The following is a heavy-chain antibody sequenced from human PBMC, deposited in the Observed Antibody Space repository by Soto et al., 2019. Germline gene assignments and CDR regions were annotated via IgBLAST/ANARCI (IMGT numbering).Heavy chain of an antibody. CDR3: ARAVGGIAPREGSGTP. Sequence: QVQLQQWGAGLLKPSETLSLTCAVYGGSFSGYYWSWIRQPPGKGLEWIGEINHSGSTNYNPSLKSRVTISVDTSKNQFSLKLSSVTAADTAVYYCARAVGGIAPREGSGTPWGQGTLVTVSS. CDR1: GGSFSGYY. CDR2: INHSGST. D-gene: IGHD6-6*01. V-gene: IGHV4-34*01. J-gene: IGHJ5*02.